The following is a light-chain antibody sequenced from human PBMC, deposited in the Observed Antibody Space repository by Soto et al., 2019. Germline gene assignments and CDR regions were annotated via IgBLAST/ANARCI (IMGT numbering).Light chain of an antibody. Sequence: EIVLTQSPVTLSLSPGERATLSCRASQSVGTFFAWYQQKPGQAPRLLIYDASNRATGIPPRFSGSGSGTDFTLTISSLEPEDFAVYYCQHCNNWPQWTFGQGTKVEIK. V-gene: IGKV3-11*01. CDR3: QHCNNWPQWT. CDR2: DAS. CDR1: QSVGTF. J-gene: IGKJ1*01.